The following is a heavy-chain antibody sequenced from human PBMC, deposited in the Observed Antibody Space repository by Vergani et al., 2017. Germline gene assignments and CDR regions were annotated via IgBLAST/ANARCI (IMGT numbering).Heavy chain of an antibody. Sequence: EVQLLESGGGLLQPGGSLRLSCASSGFTFSSYAMSWVRQAPGQGLEWVSAISGIGGSTYYADSVKGPFTISRDNSQNTLYLQMNSLRAEDTAVYYCAKRGTLYYYDSSRYYNILGKVTDWYFDLWGRGPLVTVSS. D-gene: IGHD3-22*01. J-gene: IGHJ2*01. CDR2: ISGIGGST. V-gene: IGHV3-23*01. CDR1: GFTFSSYA. CDR3: AKRGTLYYYDSSRYYNILGKVTDWYFDL.